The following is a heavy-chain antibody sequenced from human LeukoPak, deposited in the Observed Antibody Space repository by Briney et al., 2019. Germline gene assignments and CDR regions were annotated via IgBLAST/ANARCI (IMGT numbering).Heavy chain of an antibody. V-gene: IGHV4-39*01. J-gene: IGHJ3*02. Sequence: SETLSLTCIVSGGSISSSGYYWDWIRQPPGKGLKWIGNFYYTGSTYYNPSLKSRITISVDTSKNQFSLKLRSVTAADTAVYYCARHSRSGYGDYESAFDIWGRGTMVTVSS. CDR3: ARHSRSGYGDYESAFDI. CDR1: GGSISSSGYY. CDR2: FYYTGST. D-gene: IGHD5-12*01.